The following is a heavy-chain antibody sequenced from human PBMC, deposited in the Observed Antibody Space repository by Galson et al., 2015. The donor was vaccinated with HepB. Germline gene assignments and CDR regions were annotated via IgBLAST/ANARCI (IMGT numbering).Heavy chain of an antibody. V-gene: IGHV6-1*01. CDR1: GDSVSSNSAA. J-gene: IGHJ6*02. CDR3: ARVKIIVGATKNYYYGMDV. CDR2: TYHRSKWYN. D-gene: IGHD1-26*01. Sequence: CAISGDSVSSNSAAWNWIRQSPSRGLEWLGRTYHRSKWYNDYAVSVKSRITINPDTSKNQFSLQLNSVTPEDTAVYYCARVKIIVGATKNYYYGMDVWGQGTTVTVSS.